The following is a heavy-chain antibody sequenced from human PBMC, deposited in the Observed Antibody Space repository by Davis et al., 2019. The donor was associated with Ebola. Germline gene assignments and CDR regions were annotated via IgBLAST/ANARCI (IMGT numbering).Heavy chain of an antibody. D-gene: IGHD4-23*01. Sequence: AASVKVSCKASGGTFGSYAISWVRQAPGQGLEWMGRIIPILGIANYAQKFQGRVTITADKSTSTAYMELSSLRSEDTAVYYCARDLGTVVTPGDYWGQGTLVTVSS. CDR2: IIPILGIA. CDR1: GGTFGSYA. CDR3: ARDLGTVVTPGDY. V-gene: IGHV1-69*04. J-gene: IGHJ4*02.